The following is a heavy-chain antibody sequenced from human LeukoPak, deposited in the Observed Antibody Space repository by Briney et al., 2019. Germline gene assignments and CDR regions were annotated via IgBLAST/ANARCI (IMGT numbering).Heavy chain of an antibody. CDR1: GYSISSGYY. D-gene: IGHD3-16*02. V-gene: IGHV4-38-2*02. CDR3: ASVGNNYDYVWGSYRKGYFQH. J-gene: IGHJ1*01. CDR2: IYHSGST. Sequence: SETLSLTCTVSGYSISSGYYWGWIRPPPGKGLEWIGSIYHSGSTYYNPSLKSRVTISVDTSKNQFSLKLSSVTAADTAVYYCASVGNNYDYVWGSYRKGYFQHWGQGTLVTVSS.